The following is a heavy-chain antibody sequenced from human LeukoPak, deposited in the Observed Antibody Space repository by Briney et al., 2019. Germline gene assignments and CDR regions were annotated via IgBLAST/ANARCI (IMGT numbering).Heavy chain of an antibody. V-gene: IGHV3-30*04. J-gene: IGHJ4*02. CDR2: ISYDGSNK. CDR3: ARPEWGKQAYSSGCDY. D-gene: IGHD6-19*01. Sequence: GGSLRLSCAASGFTFSSYAMHWVRQAPGKGLEWVAVISYDGSNKYYADSVKGRFTISRDNSKNTLYMQMNSLRAEDTAVYYCARPEWGKQAYSSGCDYWGQGTLVTVSS. CDR1: GFTFSSYA.